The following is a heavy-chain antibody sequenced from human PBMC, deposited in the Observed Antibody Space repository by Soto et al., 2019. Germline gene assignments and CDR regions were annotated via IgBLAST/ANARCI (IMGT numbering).Heavy chain of an antibody. CDR2: IYWDDDK. CDR1: GFSLSTGGVG. D-gene: IGHD3-16*02. CDR3: SHNAGRTKGGDYIGGSYRLHWFDP. J-gene: IGHJ5*02. V-gene: IGHV2-5*02. Sequence: KESGPTLVKPTQTLTLTCTFSGFSLSTGGVGVGWIRQPPGKALEWLALIYWDDDKRYSPSLKSRLTITKDTSKNQVVLTMTNVDPVDTATYYCSHNAGRTKGGDYIGGSYRLHWFDPWGQGTLVTVSS.